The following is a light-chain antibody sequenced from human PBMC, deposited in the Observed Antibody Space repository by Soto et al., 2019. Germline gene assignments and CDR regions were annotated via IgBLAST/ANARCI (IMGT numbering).Light chain of an antibody. CDR1: QNIERY. J-gene: IGKJ1*01. CDR2: AAS. CDR3: LQDYNYPRT. Sequence: DIQMTQSPSSLSASIGDRVTITCRASQNIERYLNWYQHKPGKAPQLLMFAASNLESGVPSRFSGSGSGTDFTLTISSLQPEDFATYYCLQDYNYPRTFGQGTKVDIK. V-gene: IGKV1-39*01.